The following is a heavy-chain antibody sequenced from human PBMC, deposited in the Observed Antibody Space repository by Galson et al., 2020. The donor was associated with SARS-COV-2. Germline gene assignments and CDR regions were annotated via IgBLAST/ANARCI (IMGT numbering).Heavy chain of an antibody. J-gene: IGHJ1*01. V-gene: IGHV3-11*06. Sequence: AGGSLRLCCAASGFTFSDYFMSWIRQAPGKGLEWVSYISSSSSYTNYADSVKGRFTISRDNAKNSLYLQMNSLRAEDTAVYYCARNGRDCSGGICYGAEYFQHWGQGTLVTVSS. CDR3: ARNGRDCSGGICYGAEYFQH. CDR1: GFTFSDYF. D-gene: IGHD2-15*01. CDR2: ISSSSSYT.